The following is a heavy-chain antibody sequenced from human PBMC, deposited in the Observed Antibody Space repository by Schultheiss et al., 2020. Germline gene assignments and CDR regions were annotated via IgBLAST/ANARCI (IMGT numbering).Heavy chain of an antibody. J-gene: IGHJ6*02. Sequence: GGSLRLSCAASGLTFSSYSMNWVRQAPGKGLEWVSSISSSSSYIYYADSVKGRFTISRDNAKNSLYLQMNSLRAEDTAVYYCARDTDDYSIGSNYYYGMDVWGQGTTVTVSS. CDR1: GLTFSSYS. V-gene: IGHV3-21*01. D-gene: IGHD4-11*01. CDR3: ARDTDDYSIGSNYYYGMDV. CDR2: ISSSSSYI.